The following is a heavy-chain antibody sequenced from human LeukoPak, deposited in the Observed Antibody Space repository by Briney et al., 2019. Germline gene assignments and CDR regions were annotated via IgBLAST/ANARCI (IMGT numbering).Heavy chain of an antibody. Sequence: GGSLRLSCAASGFTFSSYSMNWVRQAPGNGLEWVSYISSSSSTIYYADSVKGRFTISRDNAKNSLYLQMNSLRDEDTAVYYCARAWGDYVWGSYREYYFDYWGQGTLVTVSS. D-gene: IGHD3-16*02. J-gene: IGHJ4*02. CDR1: GFTFSSYS. CDR3: ARAWGDYVWGSYREYYFDY. CDR2: ISSSSSTI. V-gene: IGHV3-48*02.